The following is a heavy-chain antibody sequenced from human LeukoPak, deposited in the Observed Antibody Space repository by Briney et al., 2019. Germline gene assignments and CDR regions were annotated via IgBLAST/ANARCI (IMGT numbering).Heavy chain of an antibody. CDR1: GGSISSLY. D-gene: IGHD6-6*01. CDR3: ARHRAYSSSSPFDY. Sequence: SETLSLTCSVSGGSISSLYWSWIRQPPGKGLEWIGYIYYTGSTNYNPSLKSRVTMFVDMSKNQFSLRLSSVAAADTAVYYCARHRAYSSSSPFDYWGQGTLVTVSS. J-gene: IGHJ4*02. CDR2: IYYTGST. V-gene: IGHV4-59*08.